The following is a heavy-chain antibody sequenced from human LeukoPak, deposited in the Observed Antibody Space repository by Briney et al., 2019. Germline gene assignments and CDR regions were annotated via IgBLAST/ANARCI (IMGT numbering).Heavy chain of an antibody. J-gene: IGHJ5*02. V-gene: IGHV3-23*01. Sequence: GGSLRLSCRASGFSFGDYPMSWVRQAPGKGLEWVSNIRSNGGDTYYTDSVKGRFTISRDNSKNTLYLEMNSLRAGDTAVYYCAKGGYTTWFDPWGQGTLVTVSS. D-gene: IGHD2-15*01. CDR2: IRSNGGDT. CDR3: AKGGYTTWFDP. CDR1: GFSFGDYP.